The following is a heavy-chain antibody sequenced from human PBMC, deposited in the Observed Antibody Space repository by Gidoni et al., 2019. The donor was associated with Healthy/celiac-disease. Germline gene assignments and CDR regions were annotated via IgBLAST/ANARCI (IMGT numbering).Heavy chain of an antibody. CDR2: ISGSGGST. CDR3: AKLRSPDDYGDYVGY. Sequence: EVQLLASGGGLVQPGGSLRLSCAASGFTFSSYAMSWVRQAPGKGLAWVSAISGSGGSTYYADSVKGRFTISRDNSKNTLYLQMNSLRAEDTAVYYCAKLRSPDDYGDYVGYWGQGTLVTVSS. V-gene: IGHV3-23*01. CDR1: GFTFSSYA. J-gene: IGHJ4*02. D-gene: IGHD4-17*01.